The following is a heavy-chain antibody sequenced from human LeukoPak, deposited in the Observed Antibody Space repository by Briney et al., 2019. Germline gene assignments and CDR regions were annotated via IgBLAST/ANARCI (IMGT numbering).Heavy chain of an antibody. D-gene: IGHD3-3*01. J-gene: IGHJ4*02. CDR2: ISSSSSTI. V-gene: IGHV3-48*04. CDR1: GFTFSSYS. CDR3: ARDNDFWSGYPYYFDY. Sequence: GGSLRLSCAASGFTFSSYSMNWVRQAPGKGLEWASYISSSSSTIYYADSVKGRFTITRDNAKNSLYLQMNSLRAEDTAVYYCARDNDFWSGYPYYFDYWGQGTLVTVSS.